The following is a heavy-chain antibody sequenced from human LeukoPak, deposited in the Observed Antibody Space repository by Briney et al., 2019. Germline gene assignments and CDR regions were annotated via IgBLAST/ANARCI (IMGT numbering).Heavy chain of an antibody. J-gene: IGHJ6*02. D-gene: IGHD3-10*01. V-gene: IGHV3-30*04. CDR2: ISYDGSNK. CDR3: ARGRPDYFYYYGMDV. Sequence: PGGSLRLSCAASGFTFSSYAMHWVRQAPGKGLEWVAVISYDGSNKYYADSVKGRFTISRDNSKNTLYLQMNSLRAEDTAVYYCARGRPDYFYYYGMDVWGQGTTVTVSS. CDR1: GFTFSSYA.